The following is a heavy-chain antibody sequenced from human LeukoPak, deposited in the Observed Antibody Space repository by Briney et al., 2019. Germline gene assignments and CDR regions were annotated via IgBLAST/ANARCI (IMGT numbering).Heavy chain of an antibody. V-gene: IGHV3-7*04. Sequence: PGRSLRLSCAASGFIFSSYEMNWVRQAPGRGLEWVANIHPEGNEKYHVESVKGRFTISRDNTKNLLFLQMNGLRVEDTAVYYCARGDDFSGDHWGQGTLVTVSS. D-gene: IGHD1-1*01. CDR3: ARGDDFSGDH. CDR1: GFIFSSYE. J-gene: IGHJ4*02. CDR2: IHPEGNEK.